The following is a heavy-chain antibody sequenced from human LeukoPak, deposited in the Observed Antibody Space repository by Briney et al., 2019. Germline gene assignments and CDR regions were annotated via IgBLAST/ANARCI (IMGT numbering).Heavy chain of an antibody. Sequence: PGGSLRLSCAASGFTFSSYAMSWVRQAPGKGLEWVSAISGSGGSTYYADSVKGRFTISRDNSKNTLYLQMNSLRAEDTAVYYCAKDVLIGSSSSSIHWGQGTLVTVSS. D-gene: IGHD6-13*01. CDR3: AKDVLIGSSSSSIH. J-gene: IGHJ1*01. V-gene: IGHV3-23*01. CDR2: ISGSGGST. CDR1: GFTFSSYA.